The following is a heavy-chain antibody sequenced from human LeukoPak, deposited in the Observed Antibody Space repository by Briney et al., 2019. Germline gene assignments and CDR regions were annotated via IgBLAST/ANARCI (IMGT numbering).Heavy chain of an antibody. CDR1: GFTFSSYG. V-gene: IGHV3-30*02. D-gene: IGHD6-19*01. J-gene: IGHJ3*02. Sequence: PGGSLRLSCAASGFTFSSYGMHWVRQAPGKGLEWVAFIRYDGSNKFYADSVKGRFTISRDNAKNSLYLQMNSLRAEDTAVYYCARNTYSSGWVDAFDIWGQGTMVTVSS. CDR2: IRYDGSNK. CDR3: ARNTYSSGWVDAFDI.